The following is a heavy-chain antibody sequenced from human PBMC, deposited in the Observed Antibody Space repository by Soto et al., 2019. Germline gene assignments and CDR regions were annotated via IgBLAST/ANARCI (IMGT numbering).Heavy chain of an antibody. V-gene: IGHV1-18*01. CDR3: ARAPLRIAARLSLGMDV. CDR1: GYTFTSYG. J-gene: IGHJ6*02. Sequence: ASVKVSCKASGYTFTSYGISWVRQAPGQGLEWMGWISAYNGNTNYAQKLQGRVTMTTDTSTSTAYMELRSLRSDDTAVYYCARAPLRIAARLSLGMDVWGQGTTATVSS. CDR2: ISAYNGNT. D-gene: IGHD6-6*01.